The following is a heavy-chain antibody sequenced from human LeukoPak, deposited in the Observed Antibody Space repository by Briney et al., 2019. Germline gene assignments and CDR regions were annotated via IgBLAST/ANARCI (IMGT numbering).Heavy chain of an antibody. V-gene: IGHV1-18*01. CDR3: ARGMLERSYYYYMDV. CDR2: ISAYNGNT. D-gene: IGHD2-8*01. CDR1: GYTFTSYG. Sequence: ASVKVSCKASGYTFTSYGISWVRQAPGQELEWMGWISAYNGNTNYAQKLQGRVTMTTDTSTSTAYMELRSLRSDDTAVYYCARGMLERSYYYYMDVWGKGTTVTVSS. J-gene: IGHJ6*03.